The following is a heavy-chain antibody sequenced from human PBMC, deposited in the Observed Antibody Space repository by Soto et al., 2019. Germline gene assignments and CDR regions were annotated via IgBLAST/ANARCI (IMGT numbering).Heavy chain of an antibody. V-gene: IGHV1-18*04. CDR2: INTDNGDT. CDR1: GYRFTSYG. CDR3: ARVGLTMIVVXXXXX. D-gene: IGHD3-22*01. Sequence: QVQLAQSGAEVKKPGASVKVSCKASGYRFTSYGISWVRQAPGQGLEWMGWINTDNGDTKYAQKXXXXVTMTTXXXTTTAYXXXRSLXSDXXXXXXCARVGLTMIVVXXXXXXG. J-gene: IGHJ1*01.